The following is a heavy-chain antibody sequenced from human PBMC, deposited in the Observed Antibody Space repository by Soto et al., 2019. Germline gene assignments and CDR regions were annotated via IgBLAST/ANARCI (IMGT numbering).Heavy chain of an antibody. J-gene: IGHJ6*03. CDR1: GFTFFDYS. Sequence: GGSLKLSSAASGFTFFDYSLHSGRQAPGKGLEWVSGISWNSGSIGYADSVKGRFTISRDNAKNSLYLQMNSLRAEDTALYYCAMSAAIVGYYYLIDVWGKGTTVTGSS. V-gene: IGHV3-9*01. CDR3: AMSAAIVGYYYLIDV. CDR2: ISWNSGSI. D-gene: IGHD2-2*01.